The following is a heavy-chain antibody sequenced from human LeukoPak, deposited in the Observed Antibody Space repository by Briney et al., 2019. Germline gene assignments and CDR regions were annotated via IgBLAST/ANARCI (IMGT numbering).Heavy chain of an antibody. D-gene: IGHD3-22*01. CDR2: IYSGGST. CDR1: GFTVSSNY. V-gene: IGHV3-66*02. J-gene: IGHJ6*03. CDR3: ARSAYYYDSSGYYYGYYYYYMDV. Sequence: GGSLRLSCAASGFTVSSNYMSWVRQAPGKGLERVSVIYSGGSTYYADSVKGRFTISRDNSKNTLYLQMNSLRAEDTAVYYCARSAYYYDSSGYYYGYYYYYMDVWGKGTTVTVSS.